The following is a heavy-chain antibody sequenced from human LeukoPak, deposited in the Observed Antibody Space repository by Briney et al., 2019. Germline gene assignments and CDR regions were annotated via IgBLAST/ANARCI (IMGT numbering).Heavy chain of an antibody. V-gene: IGHV4-34*01. D-gene: IGHD1-26*01. CDR3: ARERDSGKYYYYGMDV. Sequence: PSETLSLTCAVYGGSFSGYYWSWIRQPPGKGLEWIGEINHSGSTNYNPSLKSRVTISVDTSKNQFSLQLNSVTPEDTAVYYCARERDSGKYYYYGMDVWGQGTTVTVSS. J-gene: IGHJ6*02. CDR2: INHSGST. CDR1: GGSFSGYY.